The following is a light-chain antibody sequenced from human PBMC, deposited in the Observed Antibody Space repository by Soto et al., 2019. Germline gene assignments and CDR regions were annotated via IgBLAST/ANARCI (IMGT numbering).Light chain of an antibody. CDR3: QQYKNRPPYT. J-gene: IGKJ2*01. CDR2: GAS. Sequence: EIVMTQSPATLSVSPGERATLSCRASQSVSSNLAWYQQKPGQAPRLLIYGASTRATGIPARFSGSGSGTEFTLTISSLQSEDFAVYYCQQYKNRPPYTFGQGTKLEIK. V-gene: IGKV3-15*01. CDR1: QSVSSN.